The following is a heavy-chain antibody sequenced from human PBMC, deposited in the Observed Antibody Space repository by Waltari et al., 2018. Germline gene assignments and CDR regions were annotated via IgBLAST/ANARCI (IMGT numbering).Heavy chain of an antibody. CDR2: INPNMGGT. Sequence: QVQLVQSGAEVKKPGASVKVSCKASGYTFTGYYMHWVRQAPGQGLEWMGRINPNMGGTIHAQKFQGRVTMTRDTSTSTAYMELSRLKSDDTAVYYCARGRSGSYYGNEDAFDIWGQGTMVTVSS. D-gene: IGHD1-26*01. CDR3: ARGRSGSYYGNEDAFDI. CDR1: GYTFTGYY. J-gene: IGHJ3*02. V-gene: IGHV1-2*06.